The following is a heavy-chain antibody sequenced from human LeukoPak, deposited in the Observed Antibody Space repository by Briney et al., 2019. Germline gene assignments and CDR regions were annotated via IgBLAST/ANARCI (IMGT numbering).Heavy chain of an antibody. J-gene: IGHJ4*02. D-gene: IGHD5-12*01. V-gene: IGHV3-21*01. CDR2: ISSSSSYI. CDR1: GFTFGSYS. Sequence: GGSLRLSCAASGFTFGSYSMNWVRQAPGKGLEWVSSISSSSSYIYYADSVKGRFTISRDNAKNSLYLQMNSLRAEDTAVYYCARDSGYDSYYFDYWGQGTLVTVSS. CDR3: ARDSGYDSYYFDY.